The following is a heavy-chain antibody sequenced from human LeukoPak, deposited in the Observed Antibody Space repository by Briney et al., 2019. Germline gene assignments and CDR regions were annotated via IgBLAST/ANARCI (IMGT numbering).Heavy chain of an antibody. CDR3: ARPIAVAGTDNHDAFDI. D-gene: IGHD6-19*01. Sequence: ASVKVSCKASGGTFSSYAISWVRQAPGQGLEWMGGIIPIFGTANYAQKFQGRVTITTDESTSTAYMELSSLRSEDTAVYYCARPIAVAGTDNHDAFDIWGQGTMVTVSS. J-gene: IGHJ3*02. V-gene: IGHV1-69*05. CDR1: GGTFSSYA. CDR2: IIPIFGTA.